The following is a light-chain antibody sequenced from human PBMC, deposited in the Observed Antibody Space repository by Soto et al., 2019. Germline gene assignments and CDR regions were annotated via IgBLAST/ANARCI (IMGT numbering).Light chain of an antibody. CDR3: QQYNKWPPIT. J-gene: IGKJ5*01. Sequence: EIVLTQSPATLSLSPGERATLSCRASRSVAGYLAWYQQRPGQAPRLLMYGASTRATGIPARFSGSGSGTEFTLTISSLQSEDFAVYYCQQYNKWPPITFGQGTRLEIK. CDR1: RSVAGY. V-gene: IGKV3-15*01. CDR2: GAS.